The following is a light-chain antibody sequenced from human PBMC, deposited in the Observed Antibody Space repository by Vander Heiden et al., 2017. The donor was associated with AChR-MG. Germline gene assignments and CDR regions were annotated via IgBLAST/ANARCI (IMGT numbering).Light chain of an antibody. CDR2: AAF. Sequence: DIQITQSPSSLSASVGVSVTITCRASQSISTFLNWYQQKPGKAPKLLIHAAFTLESGVPSRFSGSGSGTDFTLTISNLQPEDFTTYYCQQSISTPYTFGQGTRLEIK. V-gene: IGKV1-39*01. J-gene: IGKJ2*01. CDR3: QQSISTPYT. CDR1: QSISTF.